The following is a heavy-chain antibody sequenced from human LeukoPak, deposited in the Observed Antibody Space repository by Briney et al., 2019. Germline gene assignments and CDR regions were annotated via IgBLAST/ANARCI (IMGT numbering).Heavy chain of an antibody. D-gene: IGHD6-13*01. V-gene: IGHV3-48*04. CDR2: ISSSSSTI. Sequence: GGSLRLSCAASGFTFSSYSMNWVRQAPGKGLEWVSYISSSSSTIYYADSVKGRFTISRDNAKNSLYLQMNSLRAEDTAVYYCARGTAAGTSRTSWYFDLWGRGTLVSVSS. J-gene: IGHJ2*01. CDR3: ARGTAAGTSRTSWYFDL. CDR1: GFTFSSYS.